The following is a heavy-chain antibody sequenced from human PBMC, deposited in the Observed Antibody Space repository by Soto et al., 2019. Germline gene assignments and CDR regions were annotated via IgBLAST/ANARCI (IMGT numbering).Heavy chain of an antibody. V-gene: IGHV3-48*02. CDR2: ISFSGNTI. J-gene: IGHJ4*02. Sequence: GGSLILSCAASGFTFDDYGMNWVRQAPGKRLEWVSFISFSGNTIYYADSVRGRFTISRDNAKSTLFLQMNSLRDDDTATYYCARRLDTLQYSAYSGRGTLVTVSS. CDR1: GFTFDDYG. CDR3: ARRLDTLQYSAY. D-gene: IGHD4-4*01.